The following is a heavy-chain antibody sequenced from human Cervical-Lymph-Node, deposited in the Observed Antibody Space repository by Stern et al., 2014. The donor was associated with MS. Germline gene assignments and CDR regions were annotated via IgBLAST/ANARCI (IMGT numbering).Heavy chain of an antibody. D-gene: IGHD3-3*02. CDR3: TRTAFLESLFDPDFDY. V-gene: IGHV1-2*02. Sequence: VQLVESGAEVKKPGASVKVSCKASGYTFTGYYIHWVRQAPGQGLEWLGWTIPTSGATNYAQKFHGRVTMTRDTSITTAYMELSRLTSDDTAVYYCTRTAFLESLFDPDFDYWGQGTLVTVSS. CDR2: TIPTSGAT. J-gene: IGHJ4*02. CDR1: GYTFTGYY.